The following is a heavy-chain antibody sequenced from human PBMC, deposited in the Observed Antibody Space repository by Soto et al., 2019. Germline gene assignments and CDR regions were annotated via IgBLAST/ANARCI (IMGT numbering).Heavy chain of an antibody. V-gene: IGHV3-21*01. Sequence: EVQLVESGGGLVKPGGSLRLSCAASGFTFSSYSMNWVRQAPGKGLEWVSSISSSSSYIYYADSVKGRFTISRDNAENSLYLQMNSLRAEDTAVYYCARGDTSDTAMVNGGYWGQGTLVTVSS. CDR1: GFTFSSYS. CDR3: ARGDTSDTAMVNGGY. J-gene: IGHJ4*02. CDR2: ISSSSSYI. D-gene: IGHD5-18*01.